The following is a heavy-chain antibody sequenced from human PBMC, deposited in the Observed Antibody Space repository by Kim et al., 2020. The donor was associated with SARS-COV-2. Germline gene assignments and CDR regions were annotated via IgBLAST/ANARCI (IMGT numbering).Heavy chain of an antibody. J-gene: IGHJ4*02. D-gene: IGHD3-22*01. Sequence: GGSLRLSCAASGFTFSSYSMNWVRQAPGKGLEWVSSISSSSSYIYYADSVKGRFTISRDNAKNSLYLQMNSLRAEDTAVYYCARDDSSGYYTGDYWGQGTLVTVSS. CDR2: ISSSSSYI. CDR3: ARDDSSGYYTGDY. V-gene: IGHV3-21*01. CDR1: GFTFSSYS.